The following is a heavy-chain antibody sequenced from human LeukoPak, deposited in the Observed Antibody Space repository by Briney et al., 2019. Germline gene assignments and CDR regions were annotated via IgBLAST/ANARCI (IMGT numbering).Heavy chain of an antibody. V-gene: IGHV3-48*01. CDR1: GFTFSSYW. CDR3: ARSKWDTSGWYYFDY. Sequence: GGSLRLSCAASGFTFSSYWMSWVRQAPGKGLEWVSYISSSSSTIYYADSVKGRFTISRDNAKNPLYLQMNSLRAEDTAVYYCARSKWDTSGWYYFDYWGQGTLVTVSS. D-gene: IGHD6-19*01. CDR2: ISSSSSTI. J-gene: IGHJ4*02.